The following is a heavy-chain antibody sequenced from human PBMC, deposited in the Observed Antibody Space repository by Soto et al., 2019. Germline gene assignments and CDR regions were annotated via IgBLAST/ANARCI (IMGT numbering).Heavy chain of an antibody. CDR2: INPNSGGT. CDR3: ARGIAVVVPAASNWFDP. CDR1: GYTFTGYY. D-gene: IGHD2-2*01. Sequence: ASLKVSCKASGYTFTGYYMHWVRQAPGQGLEWMGWINPNSGGTNYAQKFQGWVTMTRDTSISTAYMELSRLRSDDTAVYYCARGIAVVVPAASNWFDPWGQGTLVTVSS. J-gene: IGHJ5*02. V-gene: IGHV1-2*04.